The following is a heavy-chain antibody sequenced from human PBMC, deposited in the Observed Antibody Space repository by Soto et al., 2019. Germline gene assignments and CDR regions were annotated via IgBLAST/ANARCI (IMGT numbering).Heavy chain of an antibody. CDR3: AKDHTGADAFDI. CDR2: ISHSGTT. J-gene: IGHJ3*02. V-gene: IGHV4-4*02. CDR1: GGSITHDNR. Sequence: PSETLSLTCAVSGGSITHDNRWNWARQPPGKGLEWIGEISHSGTTNYNPSLKSRVTISVDMSKNQLSLKLTSVTAADTAVYYCAKDHTGADAFDIWGQGIMVPVSS. D-gene: IGHD7-27*01.